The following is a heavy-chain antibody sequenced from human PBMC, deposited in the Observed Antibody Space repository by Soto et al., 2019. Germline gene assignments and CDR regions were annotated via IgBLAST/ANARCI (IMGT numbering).Heavy chain of an antibody. D-gene: IGHD3-3*01. V-gene: IGHV4-30-4*01. Sequence: SETLSITCTVSGGSISSGDYSWSWIRQPPGKGLEWIGYIYYSGSTYYNPSLKSRVTISVDTSKNQFSLKLSSVTAADTAVYYFARGNDFRSGSMSVYSFDPWGQGTLVTVS. CDR2: IYYSGST. CDR1: GGSISSGDYS. J-gene: IGHJ5*02. CDR3: ARGNDFRSGSMSVYSFDP.